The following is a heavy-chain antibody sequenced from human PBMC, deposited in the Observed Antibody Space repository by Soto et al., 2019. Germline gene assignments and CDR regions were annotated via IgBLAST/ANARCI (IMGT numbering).Heavy chain of an antibody. Sequence: EVQLLGSGGGLVQPGGSLRLSCAASGFTFSSYAMSWVRQAPGKGLEWVSDISGSGGSTYYADSVKGRFTISRDNSKNTLYLQMNSLRAEDTAVYYCAGRAYYDFWSDYSWFDPWGQGTLVTVSS. CDR3: AGRAYYDFWSDYSWFDP. CDR1: GFTFSSYA. V-gene: IGHV3-23*01. CDR2: ISGSGGST. J-gene: IGHJ5*02. D-gene: IGHD3-3*01.